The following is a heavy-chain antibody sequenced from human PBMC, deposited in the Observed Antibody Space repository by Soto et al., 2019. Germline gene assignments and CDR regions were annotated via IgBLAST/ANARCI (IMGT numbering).Heavy chain of an antibody. CDR3: AKDGAIAAADYFFDY. CDR2: IASDGKDK. D-gene: IGHD6-13*01. Sequence: GRSHRLPCAASGFTFSTHAIRWVRQAPGKGLEWVAVIASDGKDKRYADSVKGRFTISRDNSKNTVYLQMNSLRGEDTAVYYCAKDGAIAAADYFFDYWGQGSLVTVSS. J-gene: IGHJ4*02. V-gene: IGHV3-30*18. CDR1: GFTFSTHA.